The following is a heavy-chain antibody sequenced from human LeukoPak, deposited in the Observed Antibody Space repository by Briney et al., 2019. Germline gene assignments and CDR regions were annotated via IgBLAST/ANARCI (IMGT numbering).Heavy chain of an antibody. CDR1: GFTFSNYV. CDR3: AKPPPDYGDYPAAFDY. D-gene: IGHD4-17*01. J-gene: IGHJ4*02. CDR2: ITSSGSRT. Sequence: QTGGSLRLSCAASGFTFSNYVISWVRQAPGKGLEWVSSITSSGSRTYYADSVKGRFTISRDNSKNTVYMQMNSLRVEDTAVYYCAKPPPDYGDYPAAFDYWGQGTLVTVSS. V-gene: IGHV3-23*01.